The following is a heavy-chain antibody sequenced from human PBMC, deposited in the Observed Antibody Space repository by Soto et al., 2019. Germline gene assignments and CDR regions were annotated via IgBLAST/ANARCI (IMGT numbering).Heavy chain of an antibody. D-gene: IGHD6-13*01. Sequence: EVQLLESGGGLVQPGGSLRLSCAASGFTFSSYAMSWVRQAPGKGLEWVSAISGSGGSTYYADSVKGRFTISRDNSKKRRYLQMNSLRAEDTAVYYCAKENGYSSSWFEFDYWGQGTLVTVSS. CDR1: GFTFSSYA. V-gene: IGHV3-23*01. J-gene: IGHJ4*02. CDR2: ISGSGGST. CDR3: AKENGYSSSWFEFDY.